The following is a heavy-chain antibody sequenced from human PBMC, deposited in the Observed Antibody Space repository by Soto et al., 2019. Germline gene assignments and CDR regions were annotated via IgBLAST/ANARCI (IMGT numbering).Heavy chain of an antibody. J-gene: IGHJ6*02. CDR2: INHSGST. D-gene: IGHD1-26*01. V-gene: IGHV4-34*01. CDR1: CGSFSGYY. Sequence: NPSENPSLTSAVYCGSFSGYYWSWIRQPPGKGLEWIGEINHSGSTNYNPSLKSRVTISVDTSKNQFSLKLSSLTASDTAVYYCARVVGSLWGYYYYGMCFRGRGYTVIVS. CDR3: ARVVGSLWGYYYYGMCF.